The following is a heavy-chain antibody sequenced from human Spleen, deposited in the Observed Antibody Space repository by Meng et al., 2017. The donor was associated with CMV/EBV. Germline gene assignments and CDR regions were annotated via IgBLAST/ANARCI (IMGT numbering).Heavy chain of an antibody. Sequence: QVQLQQWGAGLLKPSXTLSLTCAVYGGSFSGYYWSWIRQPPGKGLEWIGEINHSGSTNYNPSLKSRVTISVDTSKNQFSLKLSSVTAADTAVYYCARARDGGFDYWGQGTLVTVSS. CDR3: ARARDGGFDY. D-gene: IGHD3-10*01. CDR2: INHSGST. J-gene: IGHJ4*02. V-gene: IGHV4-34*01. CDR1: GGSFSGYY.